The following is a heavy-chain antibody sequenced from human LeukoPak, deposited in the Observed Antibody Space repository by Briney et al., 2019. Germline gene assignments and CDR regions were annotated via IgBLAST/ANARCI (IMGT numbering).Heavy chain of an antibody. CDR3: APHGSAFYYGMDV. Sequence: GGSLRLSCAASGFTFSHGWMSWVRQAPGKGLEWVGRIKSKTDGATTDYATPVKGIFTISGDDSKSTLYLQMNSLNTEDTAVYYCAPHGSAFYYGMDVWGQGTTVTVSS. CDR2: IKSKTDGATT. V-gene: IGHV3-15*01. D-gene: IGHD3-10*01. CDR1: GFTFSHGW. J-gene: IGHJ6*02.